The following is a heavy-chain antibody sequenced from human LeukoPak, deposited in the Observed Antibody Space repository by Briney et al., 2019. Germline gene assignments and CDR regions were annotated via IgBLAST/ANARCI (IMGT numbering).Heavy chain of an antibody. Sequence: PGGSLRLSCAASGFTFSSYAMSWVRQAPGKGLEWVSAISGSGGSTYYADSVKGRFTISRDNSKNTLYLQMNSLRAEDTAVYYCAKPGRGYDSSGYPQDNWFDPWGQGTLVTVSS. V-gene: IGHV3-23*01. CDR3: AKPGRGYDSSGYPQDNWFDP. D-gene: IGHD3-22*01. CDR1: GFTFSSYA. J-gene: IGHJ5*02. CDR2: ISGSGGST.